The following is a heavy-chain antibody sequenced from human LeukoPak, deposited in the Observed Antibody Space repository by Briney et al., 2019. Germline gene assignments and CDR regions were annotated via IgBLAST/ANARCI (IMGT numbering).Heavy chain of an antibody. CDR3: ARGSYYGSGSYPLAIDY. D-gene: IGHD3-10*01. V-gene: IGHV4-30-2*01. CDR2: IYLSGST. Sequence: TLSLTCAVSRGSLSRGASCWDWIRQPPGKGREWLGYIYLSGSTYYNPSLKSRVTISVDRSKNQFSLKLSSVTAADTAVYYCARGSYYGSGSYPLAIDYWGQGTLVTVSS. J-gene: IGHJ4*02. CDR1: RGSLSRGASC.